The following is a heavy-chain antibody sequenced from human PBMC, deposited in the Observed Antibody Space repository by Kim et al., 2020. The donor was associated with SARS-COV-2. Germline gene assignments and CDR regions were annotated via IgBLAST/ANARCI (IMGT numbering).Heavy chain of an antibody. Sequence: GGSLRLSCAASGFTFSGYGMHWVRQAPGKGLEWVAVISYDGSNKYYADSVKGRFTISRDNSKNTLYLQMNSLRAEDTAVYYCAKGGEYSSSFAYYFDYWGQGTLVTVSS. D-gene: IGHD6-6*01. V-gene: IGHV3-30*18. CDR3: AKGGEYSSSFAYYFDY. CDR1: GFTFSGYG. CDR2: ISYDGSNK. J-gene: IGHJ4*02.